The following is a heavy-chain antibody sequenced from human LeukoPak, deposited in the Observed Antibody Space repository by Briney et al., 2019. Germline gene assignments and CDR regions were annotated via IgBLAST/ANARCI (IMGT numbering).Heavy chain of an antibody. J-gene: IGHJ5*02. V-gene: IGHV1-2*02. CDR3: ARDLIYDSSGYYSNWFDP. CDR2: INPNSGGT. D-gene: IGHD3-22*01. CDR1: GYTFTGYY. Sequence: ASVKISCKASGYTFTGYYMHWVRQAPGQGLEWMGWINPNSGGTNYAQKFQGRVTMTRDTSISTAYMELSRLRSDDAAVYYCARDLIYDSSGYYSNWFDPWGQGTLVTVSS.